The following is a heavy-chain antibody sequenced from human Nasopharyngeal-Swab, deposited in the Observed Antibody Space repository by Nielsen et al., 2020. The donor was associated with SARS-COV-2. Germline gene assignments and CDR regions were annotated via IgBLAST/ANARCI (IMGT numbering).Heavy chain of an antibody. CDR1: GFTFSGSA. J-gene: IGHJ4*02. CDR3: TSTKVIGVAGEFDY. D-gene: IGHD6-19*01. V-gene: IGHV3-73*01. CDR2: IRDEANSYAT. Sequence: GESLKISCAASGFTFSGSAMHWVRQASGKGLEWVGRIRDEANSYATAYAASVKGRFTISRDDSKNTAYLQMNSLKTEDTAVYYCTSTKVIGVAGEFDYWGQGTLVTVSS.